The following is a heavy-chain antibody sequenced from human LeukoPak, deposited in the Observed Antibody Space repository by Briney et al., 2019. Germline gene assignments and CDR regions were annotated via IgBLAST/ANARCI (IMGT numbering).Heavy chain of an antibody. D-gene: IGHD2-21*01. Sequence: ASVKVSCKASGYSFADYYMHWVRQAPGQGLEWMGWINLNNGDIKSAQKFQGRVTMTRDTSITTVYMEVSWLTSDDTAIYYCARADRLHGGPYLIGPWGQGTLVTVSS. J-gene: IGHJ5*02. V-gene: IGHV1-2*02. CDR2: INLNNGDI. CDR3: ARADRLHGGPYLIGP. CDR1: GYSFADYY.